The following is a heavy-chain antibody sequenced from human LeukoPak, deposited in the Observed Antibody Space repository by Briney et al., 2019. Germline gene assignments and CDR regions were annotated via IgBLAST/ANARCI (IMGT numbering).Heavy chain of an antibody. V-gene: IGHV1-2*06. CDR3: ARDGAYSLGLIWLDP. J-gene: IGHJ5*02. CDR2: INPNSANT. D-gene: IGHD5-18*01. CDR1: GYSFGGYY. Sequence: ASVKVSCKTSGYSFGGYYIHWVRQAPGQGLEWMGRINPNSANTKYAQKFQGRVTMTRDTSTNTAFMELSSLRSDDTAVYYCARDGAYSLGLIWLDPWGQGTLVSVSS.